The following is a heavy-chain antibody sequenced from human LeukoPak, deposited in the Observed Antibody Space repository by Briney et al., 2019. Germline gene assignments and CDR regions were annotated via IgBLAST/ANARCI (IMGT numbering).Heavy chain of an antibody. CDR2: INHSGST. D-gene: IGHD6-19*01. Sequence: SETLSLTCAVYGGSFSGYYWSWIRQPPGKGLEWIGEINHSGSTNYNPSLKSRVTISVDTSKNQFSLKLSSVTAADTAVYYCAKDLQTHSSGWYYYYYMDVWGKGTTVTISS. J-gene: IGHJ6*03. CDR1: GGSFSGYY. V-gene: IGHV4-34*01. CDR3: AKDLQTHSSGWYYYYYMDV.